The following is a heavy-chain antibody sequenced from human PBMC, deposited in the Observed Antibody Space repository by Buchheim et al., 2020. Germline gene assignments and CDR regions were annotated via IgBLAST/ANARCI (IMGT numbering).Heavy chain of an antibody. CDR2: IYYSGST. D-gene: IGHD3-3*01. J-gene: IGHJ4*02. CDR1: GASISVYY. CDR3: ASYDFWSGRYFDY. Sequence: QVQLQESGPGLVKPSETLSLTCTVSGASISVYYWSWIRQPPGKGLECIGYIYYSGSTNYNPSLKSPVTISVDTSKNPFSLKLSSVTAADTAVYYCASYDFWSGRYFDYWGQGTL. V-gene: IGHV4-59*01.